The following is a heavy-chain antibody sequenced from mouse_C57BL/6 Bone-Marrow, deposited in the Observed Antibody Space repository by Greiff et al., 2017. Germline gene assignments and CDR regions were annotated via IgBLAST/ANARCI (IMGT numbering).Heavy chain of an antibody. V-gene: IGHV5-6*01. CDR2: ISSGGSYT. CDR1: GFTFSSYG. Sequence: EVKVVESGGDLVKPGGSLKLSCAASGFTFSSYGMSWVRQTPDKRLEWVATISSGGSYTYYPDSVKGRFTISRDNAKNTLYLQMSSLKSEDTAMYYCARRMIRAMDYWGQGTSVTVSS. D-gene: IGHD2-4*01. CDR3: ARRMIRAMDY. J-gene: IGHJ4*01.